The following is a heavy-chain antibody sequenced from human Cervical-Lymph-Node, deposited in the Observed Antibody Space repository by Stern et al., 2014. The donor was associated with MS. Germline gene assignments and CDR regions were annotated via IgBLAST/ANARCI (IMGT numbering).Heavy chain of an antibody. CDR2: IYHSGST. Sequence: VHLVESGPGLVKPSGTLSLTCAVSGGSISSSNWWSWVRQPPGKGLEWIGEIYHSGSTNYNPSLKSRVTISVDKSKNQFSLKLSSVSAADTAVYYCARRRGVDSSGWYGGGYWGQGTLVTVSS. J-gene: IGHJ4*02. D-gene: IGHD6-19*01. CDR3: ARRRGVDSSGWYGGGY. V-gene: IGHV4-4*02. CDR1: GGSISSSNW.